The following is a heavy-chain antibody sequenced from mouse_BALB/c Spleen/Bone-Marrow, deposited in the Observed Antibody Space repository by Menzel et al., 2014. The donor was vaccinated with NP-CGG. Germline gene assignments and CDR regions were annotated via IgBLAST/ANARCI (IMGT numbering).Heavy chain of an antibody. J-gene: IGHJ2*01. CDR2: INPDSSTI. Sequence: EVQRVEFGGGLVQPGGSLKLSCAASGFDFSRHWMSWVRQAPGKGLEWIGEINPDSSTINYTPSLKDKFIISRDNAKNTLYLQMSKVRSEDTALYYCARQGYYGKGDYWGQGTTLTVSS. CDR1: GFDFSRHW. D-gene: IGHD2-1*01. CDR3: ARQGYYGKGDY. V-gene: IGHV4-1*02.